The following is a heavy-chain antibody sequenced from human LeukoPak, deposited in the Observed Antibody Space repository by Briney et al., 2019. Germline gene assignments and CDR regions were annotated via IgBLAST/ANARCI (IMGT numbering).Heavy chain of an antibody. V-gene: IGHV4-4*07. CDR2: IYTSGST. D-gene: IGHD6-6*01. CDR3: ARSPGVLYSSSFLFDY. Sequence: SETLSLTCTVSGDSISSYYWSWIRQPAGKGLEWIGRIYTSGSTNYNPSLKSRVTISVDTSKNQFSLKLSSVTAADTAVYYCARSPGVLYSSSFLFDYWGQGTLVTVSS. CDR1: GDSISSYY. J-gene: IGHJ4*02.